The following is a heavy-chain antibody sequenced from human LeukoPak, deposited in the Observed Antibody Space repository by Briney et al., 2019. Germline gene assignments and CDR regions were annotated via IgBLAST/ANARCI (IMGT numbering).Heavy chain of an antibody. D-gene: IGHD3-3*01. Sequence: GGSLRLSCAASGFTFSSYWMHWVRQAPGKGLVWVSRINSDGSSTSYADSVKGRFTIPRDNAKNTLYLQMNSLRAEDTAVYYCARDWELYDFWSGPRRGACDIWGQGTMVTVSS. CDR3: ARDWELYDFWSGPRRGACDI. CDR2: INSDGSST. CDR1: GFTFSSYW. V-gene: IGHV3-74*01. J-gene: IGHJ3*02.